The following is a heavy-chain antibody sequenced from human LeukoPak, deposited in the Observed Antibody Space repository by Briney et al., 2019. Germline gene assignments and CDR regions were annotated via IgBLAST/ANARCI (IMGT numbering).Heavy chain of an antibody. V-gene: IGHV3-30*02. CDR2: IRYDGSNK. Sequence: WVAFIRYDGSNKYYADSVKGRFTISRDNSKNTLYLQMNSLRAENTAVYYCAKVGDSSSSVRWGQGTLVTVSS. CDR3: AKVGDSSSSVR. D-gene: IGHD6-6*01. J-gene: IGHJ4*02.